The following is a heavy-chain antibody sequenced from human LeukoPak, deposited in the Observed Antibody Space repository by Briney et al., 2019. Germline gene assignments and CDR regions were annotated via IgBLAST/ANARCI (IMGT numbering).Heavy chain of an antibody. Sequence: PGGSLRLSCAASGFTFRNSAMSWVRQAPGKGPEWVSGLSSGGGRTYYADSVKGRFPISRDNSKNTLYLQMSSHRTVDTAVYYCANSPLAARSRLDYWGQGTLVTVSS. CDR2: LSSGGGRT. J-gene: IGHJ4*02. CDR3: ANSPLAARSRLDY. CDR1: GFTFRNSA. D-gene: IGHD6-6*01. V-gene: IGHV3-23*01.